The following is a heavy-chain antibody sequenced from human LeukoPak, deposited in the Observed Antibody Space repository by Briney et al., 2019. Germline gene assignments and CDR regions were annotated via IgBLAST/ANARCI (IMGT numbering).Heavy chain of an antibody. V-gene: IGHV3-30*02. D-gene: IGHD5-12*01. CDR2: IRGDGTQQ. CDR3: AKDNGGYAFDY. Sequence: GGSLRLSCAASGFSFSGYVMHWVRQAPGKGLEWVAFIRGDGTQQYYTDSVEGRFIISRDNSKNTVYLQMNSLRAEDTAVYYCAKDNGGYAFDYWGQGTLVTVSS. CDR1: GFSFSGYV. J-gene: IGHJ4*02.